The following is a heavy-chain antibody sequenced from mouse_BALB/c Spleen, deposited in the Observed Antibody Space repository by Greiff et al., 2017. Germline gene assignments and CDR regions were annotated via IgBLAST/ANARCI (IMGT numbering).Heavy chain of an antibody. CDR1: GFTFSDYY. Sequence: DVMLVESGGGLVKPGGSLKLSCAASGFTFSDYYMYWVRQTPEKRLEWVATISDGGSYTYYPDSVKGRFTISRDNAKNNLYLQMSSLKSEDTAMYYCARGPYGNYPWFAYWGQGTLVTVSA. V-gene: IGHV5-4*02. D-gene: IGHD2-1*01. CDR2: ISDGGSYT. J-gene: IGHJ3*01. CDR3: ARGPYGNYPWFAY.